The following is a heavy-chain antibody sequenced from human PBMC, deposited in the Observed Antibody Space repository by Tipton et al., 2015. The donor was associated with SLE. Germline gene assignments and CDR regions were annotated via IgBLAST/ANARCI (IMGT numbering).Heavy chain of an antibody. CDR1: GGSISSGSYY. CDR2: INHSGST. Sequence: TLSLTCTVSGGSISSGSYYWSWIRQPPGKGLEWIGEINHSGSTNYNPSLKSRVTISVDTSKNQFSLKLSSVTAADTAVYYCARMRTSVVVPAARELDAFDIWGHGTMVPVSS. V-gene: IGHV4-39*07. CDR3: ARMRTSVVVPAARELDAFDI. J-gene: IGHJ3*02. D-gene: IGHD2-2*01.